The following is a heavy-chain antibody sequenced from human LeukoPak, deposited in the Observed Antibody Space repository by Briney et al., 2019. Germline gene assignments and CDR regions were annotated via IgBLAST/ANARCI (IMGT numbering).Heavy chain of an antibody. J-gene: IGHJ4*02. CDR1: GGSFSGYY. Sequence: SETLSLTCGVYGGSFSGYYWTWIRQPPGKGLEWIGNIYYSGSTYYNPSLKSRVTISVDTSKTHFSLKLSSVTAADTAVYYCASGISSSYYGSGSLFNYWGQGTLVSVSS. V-gene: IGHV4-34*01. CDR3: ASGISSSYYGSGSLFNY. D-gene: IGHD3-10*01. CDR2: IYYSGST.